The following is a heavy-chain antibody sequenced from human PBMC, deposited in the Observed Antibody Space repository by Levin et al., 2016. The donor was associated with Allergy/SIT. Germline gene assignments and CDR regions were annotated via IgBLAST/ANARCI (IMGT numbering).Heavy chain of an antibody. V-gene: IGHV3-21*01. Sequence: GESLKISCAASGFTFSTYSMNWVRQAPGKGLEWVSSISSSSRNTHYAASAKGRFTISRDNAKNSLYLQMNSLSAEDTAVYYCAREAVRLGELSLFGVASYYYYMDVWGKGTTVTVSS. CDR2: ISSSSRNT. CDR1: GFTFSTYS. D-gene: IGHD3-16*02. CDR3: AREAVRLGELSLFGVASYYYYMDV. J-gene: IGHJ6*03.